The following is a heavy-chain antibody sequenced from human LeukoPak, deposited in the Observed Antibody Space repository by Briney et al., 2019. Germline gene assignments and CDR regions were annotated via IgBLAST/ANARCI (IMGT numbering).Heavy chain of an antibody. V-gene: IGHV4-38-2*02. D-gene: IGHD6-13*01. CDR3: ARRSSNYAVVDP. CDR1: GYYISSAYY. J-gene: IGHJ5*02. Sequence: SETLSLTCTVSGYYISSAYYWGWIRQPPGKGLEWIGSIYHSGSTYYNPSLKSRVTISVDTSKNQFSLKLSSVTAAGTAVYYCARRSSNYAVVDPWGQGTLVTVSS. CDR2: IYHSGST.